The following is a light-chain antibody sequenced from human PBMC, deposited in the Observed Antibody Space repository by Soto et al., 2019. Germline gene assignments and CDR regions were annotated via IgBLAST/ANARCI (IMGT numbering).Light chain of an antibody. V-gene: IGKV1-6*01. CDR2: AAS. J-gene: IGKJ1*01. CDR3: LQDYNYPRT. Sequence: AIQMTQSPSSLSSSVGDIFTISCRASQSISSYLNWYQQKPGKAPKLLIYAASSLQSGVPSRFSGSGSGTDFTLTISSLQPEDFATYYCLQDYNYPRTFGQGTKVDIK. CDR1: QSISSY.